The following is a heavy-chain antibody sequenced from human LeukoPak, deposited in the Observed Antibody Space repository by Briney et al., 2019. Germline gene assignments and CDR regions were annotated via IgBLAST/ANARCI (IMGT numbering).Heavy chain of an antibody. D-gene: IGHD3-22*01. CDR2: IYTSGST. CDR1: GGSIYRGAYY. V-gene: IGHV4-61*02. CDR3: AREPSITMIVVVIDKDHDAFDI. J-gene: IGHJ3*02. Sequence: SETLSLTCTVSGGSIYRGAYYWNWIRQPAGKGLEWIGRIYTSGSTYYNPSLKSRVTISVDTSKNQFSLKLSSVTAADTAVYYCAREPSITMIVVVIDKDHDAFDIWGQGTMVTVSS.